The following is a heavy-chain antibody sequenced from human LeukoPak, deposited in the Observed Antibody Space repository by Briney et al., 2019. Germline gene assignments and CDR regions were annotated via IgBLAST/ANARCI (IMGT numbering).Heavy chain of an antibody. CDR2: ISSSSSYI. CDR1: GFTVSSNY. CDR3: ARHSSGWYVFDY. V-gene: IGHV3-21*01. J-gene: IGHJ4*02. Sequence: PGGSLRLSCAASGFTVSSNYMSWVRQAPGKGLEWVSSISSSSSYIYYADSVKGRFTISRDNAKNSLYLQMNSLRAEDTAVYYCARHSSGWYVFDYWGQGTLVTVSS. D-gene: IGHD6-19*01.